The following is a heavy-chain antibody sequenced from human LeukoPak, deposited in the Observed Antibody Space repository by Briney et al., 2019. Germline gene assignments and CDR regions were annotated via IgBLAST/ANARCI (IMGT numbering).Heavy chain of an antibody. D-gene: IGHD4-17*01. J-gene: IGHJ5*02. CDR2: INAGNGNT. V-gene: IGHV1-3*01. CDR3: ARGSSTDGVDNWYDP. Sequence: ASVKVSCKASGYTFTTYAMHWVRQAPGQRPELMGWINAGNGNTKYSQKFQGRVTTTRDTSASTTYMELSSLRSEDTAVYYCARGSSTDGVDNWYDPWGQGTLVTVSS. CDR1: GYTFTTYA.